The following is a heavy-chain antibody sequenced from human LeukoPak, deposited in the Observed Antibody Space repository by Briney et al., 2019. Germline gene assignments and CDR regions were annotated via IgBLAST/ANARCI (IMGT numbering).Heavy chain of an antibody. J-gene: IGHJ4*02. Sequence: GGSLRLSCAASGFTFSSYWMSWVRQAPGKGLEWVANIRQDGSEKYYVDSVKGRFTISRDNAKNSLYLQMNSLRAEDTAVYYCAREGNYYDSSGYHYWGQGTLVTVSS. D-gene: IGHD3-22*01. V-gene: IGHV3-7*01. CDR3: AREGNYYDSSGYHY. CDR2: IRQDGSEK. CDR1: GFTFSSYW.